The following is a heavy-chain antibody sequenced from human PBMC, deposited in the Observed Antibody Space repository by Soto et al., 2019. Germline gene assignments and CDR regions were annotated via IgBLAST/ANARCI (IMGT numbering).Heavy chain of an antibody. D-gene: IGHD3-22*01. CDR1: GGSISSSSYY. J-gene: IGHJ6*02. V-gene: IGHV4-39*01. CDR3: ARHEFYDGPYYYYGMDV. CDR2: IYYSGST. Sequence: QLQLQESGPGLVKPSETLSLTCTVSGGSISSSSYYWGWIRQPPGKGLEWIGSIYYSGSTYYNPSLKSRVTISVATSKNQCSLKVSAVTAADTAVYYCARHEFYDGPYYYYGMDVWGQGTTVTVSS.